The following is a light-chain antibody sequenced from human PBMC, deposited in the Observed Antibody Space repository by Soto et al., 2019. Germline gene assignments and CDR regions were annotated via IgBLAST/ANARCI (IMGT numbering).Light chain of an antibody. J-gene: IGKJ3*01. V-gene: IGKV1-27*01. CDR1: QAINNY. Sequence: DIQMTQSPSSLSASVGDRVTISCRASQAINNYLAWYQHKPGQVPQLLIYAASTLQSGVPPRFSGSASGTDSTLIISRLQHEEVATYYWQKYNRAPCTFGRGTKVDVK. CDR2: AAS. CDR3: QKYNRAPCT.